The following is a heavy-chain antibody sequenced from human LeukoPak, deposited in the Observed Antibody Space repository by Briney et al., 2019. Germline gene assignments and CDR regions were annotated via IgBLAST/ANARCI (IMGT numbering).Heavy chain of an antibody. CDR2: ISAYNGNT. D-gene: IGHD6-19*01. V-gene: IGHV1-18*01. CDR3: ARAYSSGWYGHFDY. J-gene: IGHJ4*02. CDR1: GYTFTSYG. Sequence: GASVKVSCKASGYTFTSYGISWVRQAPGHGLEWMGWISAYNGNTNYAQKLQGRVTMTTDTSTSTAYMELRSLRSDDTAVYYCARAYSSGWYGHFDYWGQGTLVTVSS.